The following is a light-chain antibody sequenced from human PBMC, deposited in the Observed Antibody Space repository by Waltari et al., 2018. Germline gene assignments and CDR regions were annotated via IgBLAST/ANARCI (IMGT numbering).Light chain of an antibody. Sequence: QSALTQPPSASGSPGQSVAISCTGTSSDVGGYNYVSWYQQHPGKAPKLIIYEVSKRRSGVPDRFSGSKSGNTASLTVCGLQADDEADFYCSSYAGSNDPVVFGGGTKLTVL. CDR2: EVS. CDR1: SSDVGGYNY. V-gene: IGLV2-8*01. J-gene: IGLJ2*01. CDR3: SSYAGSNDPVV.